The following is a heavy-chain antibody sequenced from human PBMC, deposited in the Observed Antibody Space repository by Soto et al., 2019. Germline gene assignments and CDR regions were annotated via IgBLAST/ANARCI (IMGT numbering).Heavy chain of an antibody. CDR1: GFTFSSYG. CDR2: ISYDGSNK. V-gene: IGHV3-30*18. CDR3: AKGPIYYYYGMDV. Sequence: SLRLSCAASGFTFSSYGMHWVRQAPGKGLEWVAVISYDGSNKYYADSVKGRSTISRDNSKNTLYLQMNSLRAEDTAVYYCAKGPIYYYYGMDVWGQGTTVTVSS. J-gene: IGHJ6*02.